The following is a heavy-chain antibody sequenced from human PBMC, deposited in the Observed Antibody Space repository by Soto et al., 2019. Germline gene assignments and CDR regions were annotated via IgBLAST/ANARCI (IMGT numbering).Heavy chain of an antibody. J-gene: IGHJ4*02. CDR2: IYYSGST. CDR1: GGSVSSGSYY. Sequence: PSETLSLTCTVSGGSVSSGSYYWSWIRQPPGKGLEWIGYIYYSGSTNYNPSLKSRVTISVDTSKNQFSLKLSSVTAADTAVYYCARAVNIAVAGDFDYWGQGTLVTVSS. V-gene: IGHV4-61*01. D-gene: IGHD6-19*01. CDR3: ARAVNIAVAGDFDY.